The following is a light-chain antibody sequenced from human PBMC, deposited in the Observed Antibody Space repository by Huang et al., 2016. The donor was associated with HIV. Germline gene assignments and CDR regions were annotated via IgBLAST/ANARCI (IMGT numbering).Light chain of an antibody. Sequence: DIQLTQSPSSLSPSVGDRVTITCQASQDIGNYLNWYRQKPGRAPELLIYDAFNLETGVPSRFSGSGAGADFTFTISNLQPEDSATYYCHQYHNLPYTFGQGTKLEIK. J-gene: IGKJ2*01. V-gene: IGKV1-33*01. CDR1: QDIGNY. CDR3: HQYHNLPYT. CDR2: DAF.